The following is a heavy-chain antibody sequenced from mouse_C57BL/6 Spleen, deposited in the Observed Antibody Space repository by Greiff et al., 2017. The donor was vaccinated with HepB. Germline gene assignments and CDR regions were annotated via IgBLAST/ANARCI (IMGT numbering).Heavy chain of an antibody. CDR2: INPSSGYT. CDR1: GYTFTSYW. D-gene: IGHD1-1*01. Sequence: VQLQQSGAELAKPGASVKLSCKASGYTFTSYWMHWVKQRPGQGLEWIGYINPSSGYTKYNQKFKDKATLTADKTSNTAYRQLSSLTSEDSAVYYCGRDGYYGNKEGYWGQGTTLTVSS. CDR3: GRDGYYGNKEGY. V-gene: IGHV1-7*01. J-gene: IGHJ2*01.